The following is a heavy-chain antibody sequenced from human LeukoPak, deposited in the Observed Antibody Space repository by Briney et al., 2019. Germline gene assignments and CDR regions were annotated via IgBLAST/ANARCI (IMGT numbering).Heavy chain of an antibody. CDR3: ARLVPAAMDYYYYYGMDV. D-gene: IGHD2-2*01. V-gene: IGHV4-39*01. CDR1: GGSISSSSYY. J-gene: IGHJ6*02. Sequence: SETLSLTCTVSGGSISSSSYYWGWIRQPPGKGLEWIGSIYYSGSTYYNPSLKSRVTISVDTSKNQFSLKLSSVTAADTAVYYRARLVPAAMDYYYYYGMDVWGQGTTVTVSS. CDR2: IYYSGST.